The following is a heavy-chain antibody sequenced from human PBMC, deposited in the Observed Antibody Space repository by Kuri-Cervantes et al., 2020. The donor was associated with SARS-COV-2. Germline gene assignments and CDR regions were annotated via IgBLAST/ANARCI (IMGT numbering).Heavy chain of an antibody. Sequence: SETLSLTCTVSGGSISSYYWSWIRQPPGKGLEWIGYISYSGNTNYNPSLKSRVTISVDTSKNQFSLRLSSVTAADTAVYYCASDTGTYCSDIICYGYYYYYGMDVWGQGTTVTVSS. J-gene: IGHJ6*02. V-gene: IGHV4-59*01. CDR2: ISYSGNT. D-gene: IGHD2-2*01. CDR3: ASDTGTYCSDIICYGYYYYYGMDV. CDR1: GGSISSYY.